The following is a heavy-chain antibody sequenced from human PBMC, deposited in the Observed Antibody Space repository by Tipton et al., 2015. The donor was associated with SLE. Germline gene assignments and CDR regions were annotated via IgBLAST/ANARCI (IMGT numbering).Heavy chain of an antibody. CDR1: GFTFSSYD. V-gene: IGHV3-13*01. CDR2: IGTAGDT. CDR3: ARAGITGTYDY. J-gene: IGHJ4*02. Sequence: QLVQSGGGLVQPGGSLRLSCAASGFTFSSYDMHWVRQATGKGLEWVSAIGTAGDTYYPGSVKGRFTISRENAKNSLYLQMNSLRAGDTAVYYCARAGITGTYDYWGQGTLVTVSS. D-gene: IGHD1-20*01.